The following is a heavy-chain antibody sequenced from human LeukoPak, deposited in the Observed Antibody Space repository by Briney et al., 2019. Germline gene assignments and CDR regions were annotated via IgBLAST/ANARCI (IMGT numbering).Heavy chain of an antibody. CDR3: ARGENYYYGMDV. V-gene: IGHV4-30-4*01. CDR2: IYYSGST. Sequence: SQTLSLTCTVSGGSISSGDYYWSWIRQPPGKGLEWIGYIYYSGSTYYNPSLKSRVTKSVDTSKNQFSLKLSSVTAADTAVYYCARGENYYYGMDVWGKGTTVTVSS. CDR1: GGSISSGDYY. J-gene: IGHJ6*04.